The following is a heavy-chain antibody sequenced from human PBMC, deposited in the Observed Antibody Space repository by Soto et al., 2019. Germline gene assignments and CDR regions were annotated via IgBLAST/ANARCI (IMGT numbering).Heavy chain of an antibody. J-gene: IGHJ6*02. D-gene: IGHD6-6*01. CDR3: ARDRYSSSDYYYYYGMDV. CDR1: GGTFSSYA. CDR2: ITPIFGTA. V-gene: IGHV1-69*13. Sequence: SVKVSCKASGGTFSSYAISWVRQAPGQGLEWMGGITPIFGTANYAQKFQGRVTITADESTSTAYMELSSLRSEDTAVYYCARDRYSSSDYYYYYGMDVWGQGTTVTVSS.